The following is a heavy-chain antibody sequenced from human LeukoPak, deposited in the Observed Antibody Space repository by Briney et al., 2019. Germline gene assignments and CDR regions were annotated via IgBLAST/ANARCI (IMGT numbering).Heavy chain of an antibody. CDR3: AKAISGSNYFDY. CDR1: GFTFSSYG. Sequence: TGGSLRLSCAASGFTFSSYGMHWVRQAPGKGLEWVTFIRYDGSNKYYADSVKGRFTISRDNSKNTLSLQMNSLRAEDTAVYFCAKAISGSNYFDYWGPGNPGHRLL. J-gene: IGHJ4*02. CDR2: IRYDGSNK. D-gene: IGHD1-20*01. V-gene: IGHV3-30*02.